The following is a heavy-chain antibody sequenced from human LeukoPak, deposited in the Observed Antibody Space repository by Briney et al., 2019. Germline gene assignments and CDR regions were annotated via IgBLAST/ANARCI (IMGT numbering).Heavy chain of an antibody. CDR2: INPNSGGT. Sequence: GASVKVSCKASGYTFTGYYMHWVRQAPGQGLEWMGWINPNSGGTNYAQKFQGRVTMTRDTSISTAYMELSRLRSDDTAVYYCARDRNHDYGDYRGPRDRYYMDVWGKGTTVTVSS. J-gene: IGHJ6*03. D-gene: IGHD4-17*01. V-gene: IGHV1-2*02. CDR3: ARDRNHDYGDYRGPRDRYYMDV. CDR1: GYTFTGYY.